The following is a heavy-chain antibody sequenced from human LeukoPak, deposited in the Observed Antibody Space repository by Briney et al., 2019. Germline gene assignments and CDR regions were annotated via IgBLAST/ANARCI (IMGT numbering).Heavy chain of an antibody. CDR3: ARRTTFPVVGMDV. J-gene: IGHJ6*02. Sequence: SETLSLTCDVSGGSISSNIWWTWARQPPGKGLEWIGEIFHSESPNYTPSLESRVTISVDKSKNQFSLKLSSVTAADTAVYYCARRTTFPVVGMDVWGQGTTVTVSS. V-gene: IGHV4/OR15-8*01. D-gene: IGHD1-7*01. CDR1: GGSISSNIW. CDR2: IFHSESP.